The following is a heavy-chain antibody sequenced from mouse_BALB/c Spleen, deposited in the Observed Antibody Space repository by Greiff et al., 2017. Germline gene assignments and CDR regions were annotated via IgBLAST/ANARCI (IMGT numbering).Heavy chain of an antibody. CDR3: ARARYDGPFAY. J-gene: IGHJ3*01. V-gene: IGHV2-6-7*01. CDR2: IWGDGST. D-gene: IGHD2-14*01. Sequence: VKVVESGPGLVAPSQSLSITCTVSGFSLPGYGVNWVRQPPGKGLEWLGMIWGDGSTDYNSALKSRLSISKDNSKSQVFLKMNSLQTDDTARYYCARARYDGPFAYWGQGTLVTVSA. CDR1: GFSLPGYG.